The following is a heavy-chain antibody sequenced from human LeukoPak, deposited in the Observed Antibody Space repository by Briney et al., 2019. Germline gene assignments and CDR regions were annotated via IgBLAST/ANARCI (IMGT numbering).Heavy chain of an antibody. Sequence: ASVKVSCKASGYTFTGYYMHWVRQAPGQGLEWMGRIDPNSGGTNYAQKFQGRATMTRDTSISTAYMELSRPRSDDTAVYYCARVIGYSYGPGAFDIWGQGTMVTVSS. CDR3: ARVIGYSYGPGAFDI. J-gene: IGHJ3*02. D-gene: IGHD5-18*01. CDR2: IDPNSGGT. CDR1: GYTFTGYY. V-gene: IGHV1-2*06.